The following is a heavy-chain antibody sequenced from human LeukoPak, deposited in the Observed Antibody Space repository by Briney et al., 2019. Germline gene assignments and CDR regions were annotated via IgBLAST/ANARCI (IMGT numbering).Heavy chain of an antibody. V-gene: IGHV1-24*01. D-gene: IGHD6-13*01. J-gene: IGHJ6*02. CDR2: FDPEDGET. CDR3: AGVDPISSSWEYGMDV. CDR1: GYTLTELS. Sequence: ASVKVSCKVSGYTLTELSMHWVRQAPGKGLEWMGGFDPEDGETIYAQKFQGRVTMTEDTSTDTAYMELSSLRSEDTAVYYCAGVDPISSSWEYGMDVWGQGTTVTVSS.